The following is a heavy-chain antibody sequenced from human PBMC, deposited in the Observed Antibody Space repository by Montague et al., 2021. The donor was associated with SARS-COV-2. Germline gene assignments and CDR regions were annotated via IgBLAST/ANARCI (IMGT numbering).Heavy chain of an antibody. CDR1: GDSISSGGYY. J-gene: IGHJ4*02. CDR3: ARMGETYPNFFDY. D-gene: IGHD5-24*01. V-gene: IGHV4-31*03. CDR2: ISYTGIT. Sequence: TLSLTCSVSGDSISSGGYYWSWIRQLPEKGLEWIALISYTGITYSNPSLESRVTMSVYTSKNHFSLNLRSVTAADTAIYYFARMGETYPNFFDYWGQGTPVTVSS.